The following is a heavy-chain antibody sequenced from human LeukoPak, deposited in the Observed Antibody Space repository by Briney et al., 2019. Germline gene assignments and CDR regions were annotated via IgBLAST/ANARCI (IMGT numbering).Heavy chain of an antibody. CDR3: ARDSGPGYYFDY. D-gene: IGHD7-27*01. Sequence: SVKVSCKASGGTFSSYAISWVRQAPGQGLEWMGGIIPIFGTANYAQKFQGRVTITTDESTSTAYMELSSLRSEDTAVYYCARDSGPGYYFDYWGQRTLVTVSS. V-gene: IGHV1-69*05. CDR1: GGTFSSYA. J-gene: IGHJ4*02. CDR2: IIPIFGTA.